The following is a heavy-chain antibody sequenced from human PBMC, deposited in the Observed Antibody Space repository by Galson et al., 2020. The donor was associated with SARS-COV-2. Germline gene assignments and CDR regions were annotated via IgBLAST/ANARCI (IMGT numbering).Heavy chain of an antibody. CDR3: AREGYYYDGHYFDY. CDR2: INPNSGGT. D-gene: IGHD3-22*01. J-gene: IGHJ4*02. CDR1: GYTFTGYY. Sequence: ASVKVSCKASGYTFTGYYMHWVRQAPGQGLEWMGRINPNSGGTNYAQKFQGRVTMTRDTSISTAYMELSRLRSDDTAVYYCAREGYYYDGHYFDYWGQGTLVTVSS. V-gene: IGHV1-2*06.